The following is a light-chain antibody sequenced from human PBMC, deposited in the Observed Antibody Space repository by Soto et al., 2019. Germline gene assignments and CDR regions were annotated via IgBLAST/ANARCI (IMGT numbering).Light chain of an antibody. CDR3: RQYGSSQWT. J-gene: IGKJ1*01. Sequence: EIVLTQSPGTLSLSPGERATLSCRASQSVSSSYLAWYQQKPGQAPRLLIFGASGRATGVPDRFSGSGSGTDFALTISRLEPEDFAVYYFRQYGSSQWTFGQGTKVEIK. CDR2: GAS. V-gene: IGKV3-20*01. CDR1: QSVSSSY.